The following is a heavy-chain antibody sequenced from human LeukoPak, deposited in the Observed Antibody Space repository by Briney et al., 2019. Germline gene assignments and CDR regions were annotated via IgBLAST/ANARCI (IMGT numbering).Heavy chain of an antibody. CDR1: GFTFSSYE. D-gene: IGHD1-26*01. J-gene: IGHJ4*02. Sequence: GRSLRLSCAASGFTFSSYEMNWVRQAPGKGLEWVSYISSSGSTIYYADSVKGRFTISRDNAKNSLYLQMNRLRAEDTAVYYCARWRRVGFDYWGQGTLVTVSS. V-gene: IGHV3-48*03. CDR3: ARWRRVGFDY. CDR2: ISSSGSTI.